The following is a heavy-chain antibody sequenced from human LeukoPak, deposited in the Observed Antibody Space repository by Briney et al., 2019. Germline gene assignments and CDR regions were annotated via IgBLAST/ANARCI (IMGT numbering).Heavy chain of an antibody. J-gene: IGHJ4*02. CDR2: INHSGST. V-gene: IGHV4-34*01. Sequence: SETLSLTCAVYGGSFSGYYWSWIRQPPGKGLEWIGVINHSGSTNYNPSLKSRVTISVDTSKNQFSLKLCSVTAADTAVYYCARGGGTVTTYSDYWGQGTLVTVSS. CDR1: GGSFSGYY. D-gene: IGHD4-17*01. CDR3: ARGGGTVTTYSDY.